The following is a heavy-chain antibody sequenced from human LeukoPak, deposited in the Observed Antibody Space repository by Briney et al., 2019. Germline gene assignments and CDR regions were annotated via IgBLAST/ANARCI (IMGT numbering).Heavy chain of an antibody. CDR3: SRRGYDDMDV. Sequence: SKTLSLTCTVSGASINSYYWTWIRQPPGKGLEWIGYIFYSGSTNYNPSLRSRVAISIDPSKTQFSLKLTSVTAADTAVYYCSRRGYDDMDVWGQGTTVTVSS. CDR2: IFYSGST. J-gene: IGHJ6*02. D-gene: IGHD2-15*01. V-gene: IGHV4-59*08. CDR1: GASINSYY.